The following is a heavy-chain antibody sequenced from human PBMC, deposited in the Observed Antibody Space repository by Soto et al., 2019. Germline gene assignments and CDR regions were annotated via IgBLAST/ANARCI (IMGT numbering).Heavy chain of an antibody. D-gene: IGHD3-10*01. V-gene: IGHV4-30-2*01. Sequence: SETLSLTCAVSGGSISSGGYSWSWIRQPPGKGLEWIGYIYHSGSTNYNPSLESRVTISVDKSKNQFSLKLSFVTAADTAVYYCARDRGEYFHHWGQGNMVTVSS. CDR1: GGSISSGGYS. CDR2: IYHSGST. J-gene: IGHJ1*01. CDR3: ARDRGEYFHH.